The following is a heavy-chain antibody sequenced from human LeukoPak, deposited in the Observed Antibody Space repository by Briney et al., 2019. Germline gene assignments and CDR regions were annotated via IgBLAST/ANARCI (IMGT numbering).Heavy chain of an antibody. CDR3: ARGRQDVTMIVVVMTAVSYYLDV. V-gene: IGHV4-34*01. CDR1: GGSFSGYY. D-gene: IGHD3-22*01. J-gene: IGHJ6*03. CDR2: MDPSGST. Sequence: SETLSLTCAAYGGSFSGYYWTWIRQTPEKGLEWIGEMDPSGSTNYNPSLKSRVTISVDTSKNQFSLELSSVTAADTAVYYCARGRQDVTMIVVVMTAVSYYLDVWGKGTTVTVS.